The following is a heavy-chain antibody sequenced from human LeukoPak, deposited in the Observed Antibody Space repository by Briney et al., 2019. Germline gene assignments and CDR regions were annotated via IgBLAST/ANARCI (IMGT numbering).Heavy chain of an antibody. Sequence: PSETLSLTCAVYGGSFSGYYWSWIRQPPGKGLEWIGEINHSGSTNYNPSLKSRVTISVDTSKNQFSLQLNSVTPEDTAVYYCASSGYRYYFDYWGQGTLVTVSS. D-gene: IGHD3-22*01. J-gene: IGHJ4*02. CDR2: INHSGST. CDR1: GGSFSGYY. V-gene: IGHV4-34*01. CDR3: ASSGYRYYFDY.